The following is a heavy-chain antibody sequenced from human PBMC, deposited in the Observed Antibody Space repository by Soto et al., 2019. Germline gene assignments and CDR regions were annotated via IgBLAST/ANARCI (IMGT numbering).Heavy chain of an antibody. D-gene: IGHD5-18*01. CDR3: ARGVGGTREFFNGYHDEYFQP. J-gene: IGHJ1*01. CDR2: IYYSGST. Sequence: QVQLQESGPGLVKPSQTLSLTCTVSGGSISSGGYYWSWIRQHPGKGLEWIGYIYYSGSTYYNPSLKSRVTISVDTSKNKFSLELSSVPAADTAVYYCARGVGGTREFFNGYHDEYFQPWGQCTLFTVSS. CDR1: GGSISSGGYY. V-gene: IGHV4-31*03.